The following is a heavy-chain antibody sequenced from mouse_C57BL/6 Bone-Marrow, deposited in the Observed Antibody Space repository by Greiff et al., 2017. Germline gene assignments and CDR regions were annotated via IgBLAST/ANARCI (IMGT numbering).Heavy chain of an antibody. CDR2: IYPGSGST. J-gene: IGHJ1*03. CDR1: GYTFTSYW. D-gene: IGHD2-4*01. Sequence: QVQLQQPGAELVKPGASVKMSCKASGYTFTSYWITWVKQRPGQGLEWIGDIYPGSGSTNYNETFKGKATLTVDTASNTAYMQLSSLTSEAAAVYYCARGDYGCYLAIGGTGTTVTVSA. CDR3: ARGDYGCYLAI. V-gene: IGHV1-55*01.